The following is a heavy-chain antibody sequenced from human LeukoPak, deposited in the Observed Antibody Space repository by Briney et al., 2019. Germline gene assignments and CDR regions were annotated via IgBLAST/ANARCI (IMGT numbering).Heavy chain of an antibody. Sequence: PGGTLRLSCVASGFYFGGHAMHWVRQAPGKGLEWVSSISSSSSYIYYADSVKGRFTISRDNAKNSLYLQMNSLRAEDTAVYYCARSLGSFNIVVVPVSGGNFDYWGQGTLVTVSS. D-gene: IGHD2-2*01. CDR1: GFYFGGHA. J-gene: IGHJ4*02. V-gene: IGHV3-21*01. CDR3: ARSLGSFNIVVVPVSGGNFDY. CDR2: ISSSSSYI.